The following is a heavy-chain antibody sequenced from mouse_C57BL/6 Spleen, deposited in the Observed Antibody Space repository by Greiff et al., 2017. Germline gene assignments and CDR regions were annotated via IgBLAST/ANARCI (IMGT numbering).Heavy chain of an antibody. CDR1: GFSFNTYA. V-gene: IGHV10-1*01. CDR2: ISSKSNNYAT. Sequence: EVQLQESGGGLVQPKGSLKLSCAASGFSFNTYAMNWVRQAPGKGLEWVARISSKSNNYATYYADSVKDRFTISRDDSASMLYLPMNTLYTEDTAMSYCVTEAYYYGSSYPYYFDYWGQGTTLTVSS. CDR3: VTEAYYYGSSYPYYFDY. D-gene: IGHD1-1*01. J-gene: IGHJ2*01.